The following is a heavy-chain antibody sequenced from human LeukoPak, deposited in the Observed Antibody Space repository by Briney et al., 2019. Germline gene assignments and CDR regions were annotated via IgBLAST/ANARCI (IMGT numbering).Heavy chain of an antibody. Sequence: GGSLRLSCAASGFTFSSYAMHWVRQAPGKELEWVAVISYDGSNKYYADSVKGRFTISRDNSKNTLYLQMNSLRAEDTAVYYCARDLRSAPLYLYDSSGYFLHGMDVWGQGTTVTVSS. CDR2: ISYDGSNK. J-gene: IGHJ6*02. CDR3: ARDLRSAPLYLYDSSGYFLHGMDV. V-gene: IGHV3-30*04. D-gene: IGHD3-22*01. CDR1: GFTFSSYA.